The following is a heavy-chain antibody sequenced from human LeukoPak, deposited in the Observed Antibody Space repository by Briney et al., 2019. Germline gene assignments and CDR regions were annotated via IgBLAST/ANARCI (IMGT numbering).Heavy chain of an antibody. D-gene: IGHD1-26*01. CDR3: TTWELKYRQTVDY. V-gene: IGHV3-15*01. CDR1: GFTFSNAW. Sequence: PGGSLRLSCAASGFTFSNAWMSWVRQAPGKGLEWVGRIKSKTDGGTTDYAAPVKGRFTISRDDSKNMLYLQMNSLKTEDTAVYYCTTWELKYRQTVDYWGQGTLVTVSS. CDR2: IKSKTDGGTT. J-gene: IGHJ4*02.